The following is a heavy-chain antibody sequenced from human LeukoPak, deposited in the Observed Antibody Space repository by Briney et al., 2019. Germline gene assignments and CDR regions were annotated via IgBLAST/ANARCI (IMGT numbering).Heavy chain of an antibody. J-gene: IGHJ4*02. CDR1: GFTFSSYA. V-gene: IGHV3-30*04. D-gene: IGHD1-14*01. CDR2: ISYDGSNK. Sequence: GGSLRLSCAASGFTFSSYAMHWVRQAPGKGLEWVAVISYDGSNKYYADSVKGRFTISRDNSKNTLYLQMNSLRAEDTAVYYCARDNTGFDYWGQGNLVTVSS. CDR3: ARDNTGFDY.